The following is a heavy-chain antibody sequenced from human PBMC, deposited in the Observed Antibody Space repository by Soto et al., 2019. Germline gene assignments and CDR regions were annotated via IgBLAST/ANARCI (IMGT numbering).Heavy chain of an antibody. D-gene: IGHD3-9*01. CDR1: GYTFTSYD. V-gene: IGHV1-8*01. Sequence: ASVKVSCKASGYTFTSYDINWVRQATGQGLEWMGWMNPNSGNTGYAQKFQGRVTMTRSTSISTAYMELSSLRSEDTAVYYCAIDYDISTGYLNYWGQGTLVTVSS. J-gene: IGHJ4*02. CDR3: AIDYDISTGYLNY. CDR2: MNPNSGNT.